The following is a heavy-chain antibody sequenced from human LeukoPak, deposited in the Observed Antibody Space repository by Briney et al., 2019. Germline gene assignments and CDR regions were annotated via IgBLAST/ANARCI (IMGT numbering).Heavy chain of an antibody. CDR3: ARDRSPYYYDSSGYSLDY. V-gene: IGHV3-7*01. D-gene: IGHD3-22*01. Sequence: GGSLRLSCAASGFTFSSYWMSWVRQAPGKGLEWVANIKQDGSEKYYVDSVKGRFTISRDNAKNSLYLQMNGLRAEDTAVYYCARDRSPYYYDSSGYSLDYWGQGTLVTVSS. CDR1: GFTFSSYW. CDR2: IKQDGSEK. J-gene: IGHJ4*02.